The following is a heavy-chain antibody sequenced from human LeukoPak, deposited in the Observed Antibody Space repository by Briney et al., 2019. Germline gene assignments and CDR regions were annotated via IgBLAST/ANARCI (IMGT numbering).Heavy chain of an antibody. Sequence: GGSLRLSFAAFGFTFDDYTMHWVRQAPGKGLEWVSLISWYGGSTYYADSVKGRFTISRNNSKNSLYLKMNSLRTEDNALYHCANDLCEYYYGSRSRYDLGLDYWGQGTLVTVSS. CDR1: GFTFDDYT. V-gene: IGHV3-43*01. CDR2: ISWYGGST. J-gene: IGHJ4*02. D-gene: IGHD3-10*01. CDR3: ANDLCEYYYGSRSRYDLGLDY.